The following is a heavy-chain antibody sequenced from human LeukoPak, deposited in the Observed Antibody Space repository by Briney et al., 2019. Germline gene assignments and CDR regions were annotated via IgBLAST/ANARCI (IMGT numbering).Heavy chain of an antibody. V-gene: IGHV7-4-1*02. CDR2: INTNTGNP. CDR3: ARDVPYSSSWYGNAFDI. J-gene: IGHJ3*02. D-gene: IGHD6-13*01. Sequence: ASVKVSCKASGYTFTSYAMNWVRQAPGQGLEWMGWINTNTGNPTYAQGFTGRFVFSLDTSVSTAYLQISSLKAEDTAVYYCARDVPYSSSWYGNAFDIWGQGTMVTVSS. CDR1: GYTFTSYA.